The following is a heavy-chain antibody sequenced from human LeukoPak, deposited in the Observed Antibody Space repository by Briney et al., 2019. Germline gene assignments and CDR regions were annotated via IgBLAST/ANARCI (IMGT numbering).Heavy chain of an antibody. Sequence: PGGSLRLSCAASGFTFSSYGMHWVRQAPGKGLEWVAVISYDGSNKYYADSVKGRFTISRDNSKNTLYLHMNSLRAEDTAVYYCAKDGTVVVPAATLYYYYYGMDVWGQGTTVTVSS. CDR1: GFTFSSYG. CDR3: AKDGTVVVPAATLYYYYYGMDV. J-gene: IGHJ6*02. D-gene: IGHD2-2*01. CDR2: ISYDGSNK. V-gene: IGHV3-30*18.